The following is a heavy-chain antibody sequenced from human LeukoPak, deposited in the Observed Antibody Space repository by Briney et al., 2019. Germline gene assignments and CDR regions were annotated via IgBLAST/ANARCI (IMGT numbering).Heavy chain of an antibody. V-gene: IGHV4-59*01. CDR1: GGSISSYY. J-gene: IGHJ4*02. Sequence: PSETLSLTCTVSGGSISSYYWSWIRQPPGKGLEWIGNIYDRGSTKYNPSLKSRVTISVGTSKNQFSLRLSSVTAADMAVYYCARGRTFDNWGQGTLVTVSS. CDR2: IYDRGST. CDR3: ARGRTFDN.